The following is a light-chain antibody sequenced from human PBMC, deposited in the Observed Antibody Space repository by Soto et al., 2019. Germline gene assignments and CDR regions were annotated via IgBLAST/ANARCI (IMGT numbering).Light chain of an antibody. CDR3: ATWDDRLSGWV. Sequence: QSVLTQTPSVSGTPGQRVAISCSGDTSNIGKNIVIWYQQLPGTAPQLLIYSNNQRPSWVPDRFSCSKSCTSASLAISVLQSEDEADYYCATWDDRLSGWVFGGGTQLTVL. CDR2: SNN. J-gene: IGLJ3*02. CDR1: TSNIGKNI. V-gene: IGLV1-44*01.